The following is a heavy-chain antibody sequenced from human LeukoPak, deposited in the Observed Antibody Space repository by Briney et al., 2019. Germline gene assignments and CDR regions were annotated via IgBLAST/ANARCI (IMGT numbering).Heavy chain of an antibody. V-gene: IGHV3-64D*06. D-gene: IGHD6-13*01. CDR1: GFTFSSYG. J-gene: IGHJ4*02. CDR3: ARGPPTLRQQLTLWYYFDY. CDR2: SSSNGGST. Sequence: PGGSLRLSCSASGFTFSSYGMHWVRQAPGKGLEYVSTSSSNGGSTYYADSVKGRFTISRDNSKNTLYLQMTSLRAEDTAVYYCARGPPTLRQQLTLWYYFDYWGQGTLVTVSS.